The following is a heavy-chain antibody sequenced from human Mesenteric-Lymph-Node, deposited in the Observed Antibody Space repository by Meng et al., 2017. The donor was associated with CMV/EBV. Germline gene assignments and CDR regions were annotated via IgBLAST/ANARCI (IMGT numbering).Heavy chain of an antibody. D-gene: IGHD5-18*01. V-gene: IGHV1-2*02. CDR3: AIPDATSWIQLVYYYYGMDV. CDR1: GYTFTGYY. J-gene: IGHJ6*02. Sequence: ASVKVSCKASGYTFTGYYIHWVRQAPGQGLEWMGWINPYSGGTNYAQKFQGRVTMTRDTSISTAYMELSRLRSDDTAVYYCAIPDATSWIQLVYYYYGMDVWGQGTTVTVSS. CDR2: INPYSGGT.